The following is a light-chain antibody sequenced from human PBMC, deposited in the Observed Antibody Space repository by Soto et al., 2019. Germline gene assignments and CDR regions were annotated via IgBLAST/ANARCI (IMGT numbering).Light chain of an antibody. J-gene: IGLJ2*01. V-gene: IGLV3-25*02. Sequence: SYELTQPPSVSVSPGQTARITCSGDALPKKYAYWYQQKPGQAPVLVIYKDTERPSGIPERFSGSSSGTTVTLTISGVQAEDEADYYCQSADIISTYVIFGGGTKLTVL. CDR2: KDT. CDR1: ALPKKY. CDR3: QSADIISTYVI.